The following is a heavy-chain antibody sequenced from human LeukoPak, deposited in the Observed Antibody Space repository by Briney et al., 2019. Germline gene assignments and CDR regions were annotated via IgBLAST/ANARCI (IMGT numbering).Heavy chain of an antibody. V-gene: IGHV3-30*18. CDR1: GFTFSSHG. Sequence: QAGRSLRLSCAASGFTFSSHGMHWVRQAPGKGLEWVALISYDGSNKYYIDSVKGRFTISRDNSKNTLYLQMNSLRAEDTAIYYCAKDWSHGSGSSYHLDYWGQGTLVTVSS. J-gene: IGHJ4*02. D-gene: IGHD3-10*01. CDR3: AKDWSHGSGSSYHLDY. CDR2: ISYDGSNK.